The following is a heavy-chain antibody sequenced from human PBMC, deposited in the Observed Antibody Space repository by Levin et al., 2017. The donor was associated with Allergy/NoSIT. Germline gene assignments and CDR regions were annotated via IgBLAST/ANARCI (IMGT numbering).Heavy chain of an antibody. CDR1: GFTFSSYA. CDR3: AKYQGYCSSTSCYYGMDV. J-gene: IGHJ6*02. Sequence: AASVKVSCAASGFTFSSYAMSWVRQAPGKGLEWVSAISGSGGSTYYADSVKGRFTISRDNSKNTLYLQMNSLRAEDTAVYYCAKYQGYCSSTSCYYGMDVWGQGTTVTVSS. CDR2: ISGSGGST. V-gene: IGHV3-23*01. D-gene: IGHD2-2*01.